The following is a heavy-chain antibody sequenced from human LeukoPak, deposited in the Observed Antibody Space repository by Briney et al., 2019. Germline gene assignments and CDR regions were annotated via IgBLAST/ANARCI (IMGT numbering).Heavy chain of an antibody. CDR3: MRGSSGTYHGIYNWFDP. CDR1: GYTFTSYG. V-gene: IGHV1-18*01. J-gene: IGHJ5*02. D-gene: IGHD1-26*01. Sequence: ASVKVSCKASGYTFTSYGISWVRQAPGQGLEWMGWISAYNGNTNYAQKLQGRVTMTTDTSTSTAYMELRSLRSEDTAVYYCMRGSSGTYHGIYNWFDPWGQGTLVTVSS. CDR2: ISAYNGNT.